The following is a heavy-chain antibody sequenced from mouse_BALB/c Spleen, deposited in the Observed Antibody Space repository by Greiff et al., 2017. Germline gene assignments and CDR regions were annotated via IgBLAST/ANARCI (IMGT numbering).Heavy chain of an antibody. CDR2: ISSGGST. V-gene: IGHV5-6-5*01. Sequence: EVQRVESGGGLVKPGGSLKLSCAASGFTFSSYAMSWVRQTPEKRLEWVASISSGGSTYYPDSVKGRFTISRDNARNILYLQMSSLRSEDTAMYYCARGYYDYDAMDYWGQGTSVTVSS. D-gene: IGHD2-1*01. J-gene: IGHJ4*01. CDR1: GFTFSSYA. CDR3: ARGYYDYDAMDY.